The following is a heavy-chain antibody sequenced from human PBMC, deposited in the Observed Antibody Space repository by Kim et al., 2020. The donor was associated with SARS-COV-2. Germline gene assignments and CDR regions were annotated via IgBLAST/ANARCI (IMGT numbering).Heavy chain of an antibody. J-gene: IGHJ5*02. CDR3: AKNMDA. CDR2: T. V-gene: IGHV3-23*01. Sequence: THYQDSVKGPLTISRENSKNTVFLQMNSLRAEDTAIYYCAKNMDAWGQGTLVTVSS.